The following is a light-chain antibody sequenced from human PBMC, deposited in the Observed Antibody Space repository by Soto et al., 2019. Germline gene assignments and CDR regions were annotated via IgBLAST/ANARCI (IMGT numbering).Light chain of an antibody. CDR3: QQYNNWPLT. Sequence: EIVMTQSPATLSVSPGERATLSCRASQSVSSNLAWYPQKPGQAPRLLIHGASTRATGIPARFSGSGSGTEFTLTISSLQSEDFAVYYCQQYNNWPLTFGGGTKVEIK. CDR2: GAS. V-gene: IGKV3-15*01. CDR1: QSVSSN. J-gene: IGKJ4*01.